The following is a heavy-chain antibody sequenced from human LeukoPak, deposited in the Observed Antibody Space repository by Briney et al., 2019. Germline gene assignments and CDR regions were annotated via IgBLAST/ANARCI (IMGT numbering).Heavy chain of an antibody. CDR2: IHYSGSA. CDR1: GGSFSGYY. V-gene: IGHV4-34*01. D-gene: IGHD3-10*01. Sequence: PSETLSLTCAVYGGSFSGYYWTWIRQPPGKGLEWIGEIHYSGSATYNPSLKSRVTISVDASKNQFSLKMNSVTAADTAVYYCARGQWFRAFWSRGTPVTVSS. CDR3: ARGQWFRAF. J-gene: IGHJ4*02.